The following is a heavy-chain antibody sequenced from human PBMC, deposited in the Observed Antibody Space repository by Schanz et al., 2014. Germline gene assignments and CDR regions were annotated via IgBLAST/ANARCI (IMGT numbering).Heavy chain of an antibody. Sequence: QDQLLQSGAEVKKPGASVKVSCKASGYTFTSYGISWVRQAPGQGLEWMGWISAYNGNTKYPQKLQGRVTMTTDTSTSTAYMELRSLRSDDTAVYYCARDAADFYDILTEEDYWGQGTLVTVSS. CDR3: ARDAADFYDILTEEDY. CDR2: ISAYNGNT. CDR1: GYTFTSYG. J-gene: IGHJ4*02. V-gene: IGHV1-18*01. D-gene: IGHD3-9*01.